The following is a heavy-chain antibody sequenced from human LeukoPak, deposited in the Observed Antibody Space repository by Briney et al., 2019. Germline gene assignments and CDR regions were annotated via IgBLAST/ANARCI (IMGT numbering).Heavy chain of an antibody. V-gene: IGHV5-51*01. Sequence: GESLMLSCNGSGYSFTSYWIGWVRHMPGKGLEWMGIIYPGDSDTRYNPSFQGQVTISADKSISTAYLQWSSLKASDTAMYYCARPPRPEYSSGWYDFGGQGTVVSVSS. D-gene: IGHD6-19*01. CDR1: GYSFTSYW. J-gene: IGHJ5*01. CDR2: IYPGDSDT. CDR3: ARPPRPEYSSGWYDF.